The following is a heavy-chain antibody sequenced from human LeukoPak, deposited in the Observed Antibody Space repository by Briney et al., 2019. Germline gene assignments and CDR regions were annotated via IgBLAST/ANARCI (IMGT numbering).Heavy chain of an antibody. CDR1: GGSMSSSNW. Sequence: TLSLTXTVSGGSMSSSNWWSWVRPPPGKGLEWIGEIYHSGSTNYNPSLKSRVTISVDKSRNQFSLKLNSVTAADTAVYYCARSEDYASNWYVNWGQGTLVTVSS. CDR3: ARSEDYASNWYVN. D-gene: IGHD2-2*01. J-gene: IGHJ5*02. CDR2: IYHSGST. V-gene: IGHV4-4*02.